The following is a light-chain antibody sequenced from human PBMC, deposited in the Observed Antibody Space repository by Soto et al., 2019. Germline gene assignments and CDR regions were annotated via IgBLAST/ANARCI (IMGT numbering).Light chain of an antibody. CDR1: DSDVGGYDY. J-gene: IGLJ1*01. Sequence: QSVLTQPASVSGSPGQSITISCTGTDSDVGGYDYVSWYQQHPGKAPELMIYEVSHRPSGVSNRFSGSKSDNTASLTISGLQAEDEADYYCSSSTSISTLYVFGNGTKVTVL. CDR2: EVS. CDR3: SSSTSISTLYV. V-gene: IGLV2-14*01.